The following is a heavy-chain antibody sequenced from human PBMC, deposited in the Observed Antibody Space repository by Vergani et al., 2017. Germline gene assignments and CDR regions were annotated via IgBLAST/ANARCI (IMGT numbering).Heavy chain of an antibody. J-gene: IGHJ3*02. D-gene: IGHD1-1*01. CDR2: INPNRGGT. V-gene: IGHV1-2*02. Sequence: QVQLVQSGAEVKKPGASVKVSCKASGYTFTGYYMHWVRQAPGQGLEWMGWINPNRGGTNYAQKFQGRVTMTRDTSISTAYMELSRLRSDDTAVYYCASDSGTSDLWFDAFDIWGQGTMVTVSS. CDR3: ASDSGTSDLWFDAFDI. CDR1: GYTFTGYY.